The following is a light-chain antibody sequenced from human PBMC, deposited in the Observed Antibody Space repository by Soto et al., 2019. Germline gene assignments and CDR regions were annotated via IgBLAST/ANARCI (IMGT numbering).Light chain of an antibody. CDR1: SSDSNH. Sequence: ETVATQAPAIPYVSQWERATLSWMSSSSDSNHLAWYQQRPGQAPRLLIYGASTRATGVPARFSGSGSGTDFTLTISSLQSEDFAVYYCQQYHNWPLTFGGGTKVDIK. V-gene: IGKV3-15*01. J-gene: IGKJ4*01. CDR3: QQYHNWPLT. CDR2: GAS.